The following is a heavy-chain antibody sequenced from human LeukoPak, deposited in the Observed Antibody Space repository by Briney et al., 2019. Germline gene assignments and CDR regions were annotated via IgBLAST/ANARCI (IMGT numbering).Heavy chain of an antibody. CDR3: AKAGYYDSSGYYYYFDY. CDR2: ISGSGGGT. Sequence: GGSLRLSCAASGFTFNSYAMSWVRQAPEKGLECVATISGSGGGTYYADSVKGRFTISRDDSKNTLYLQMNSLRAEDTAVYYCAKAGYYDSSGYYYYFDYWGQGTLVTVSS. D-gene: IGHD3-22*01. J-gene: IGHJ4*02. V-gene: IGHV3-23*01. CDR1: GFTFNSYA.